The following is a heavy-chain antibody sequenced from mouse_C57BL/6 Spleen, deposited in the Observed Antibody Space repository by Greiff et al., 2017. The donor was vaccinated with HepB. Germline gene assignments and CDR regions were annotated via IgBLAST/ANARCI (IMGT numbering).Heavy chain of an antibody. CDR1: GYAFSSSW. CDR2: IYPGDGDT. Sequence: QVQLQQSGPELVKPGASVKISCQASGYAFSSSWMNWVKQRPGKGLEWIGRIYPGDGDTNYNGKFKGKATLTADKSSSTAYMQLSSLTSEDSAVYFCARWEDYWGQGTTLTVSS. J-gene: IGHJ2*01. D-gene: IGHD4-1*01. CDR3: ARWEDY. V-gene: IGHV1-82*01.